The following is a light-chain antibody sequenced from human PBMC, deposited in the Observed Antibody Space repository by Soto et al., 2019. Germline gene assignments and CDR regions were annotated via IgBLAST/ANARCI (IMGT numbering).Light chain of an antibody. CDR2: GAF. J-gene: IGKJ1*01. CDR3: QQYNDWPLT. Sequence: EIVMTQSPVTLSVSPGQRVTLSCRASQSVSSKLAWYQQQPGQAPSLLIYGAFTRATGIPARFSGTGSGTEFTLTISSLQSEDFAHYYCQQYNDWPLTFGQGTKVDI. V-gene: IGKV3-15*01. CDR1: QSVSSK.